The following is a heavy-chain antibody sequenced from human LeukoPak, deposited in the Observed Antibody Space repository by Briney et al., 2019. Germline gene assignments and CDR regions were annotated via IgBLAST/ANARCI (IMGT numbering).Heavy chain of an antibody. CDR1: GGTFSSYA. V-gene: IGHV1-69*04. CDR2: IIPILGIA. J-gene: IGHJ4*02. D-gene: IGHD1-26*01. Sequence: ASVKVSCKASGGTFSSYAISWVRQVPGQGLEWMGRIIPILGIANYAQKFQGRVTITADKSTSTAYMELSSLRSEDTAVYYCARESGYSGSYLDYWGQGTLVTVSS. CDR3: ARESGYSGSYLDY.